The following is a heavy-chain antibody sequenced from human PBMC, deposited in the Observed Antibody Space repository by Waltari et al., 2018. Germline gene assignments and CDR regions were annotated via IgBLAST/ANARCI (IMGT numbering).Heavy chain of an antibody. Sequence: QLQLEASGPGLVKPSETLSLTCTVPGGSIRTSSYYWGWVRQPPGKRLEWIGNSHYTGSAHYNPSLRSRVTISVDTSRNQFFLELSSVTATDTAVYYCARRGSSGWFMDYWGQGTLVIVSS. CDR1: GGSIRTSSYY. D-gene: IGHD6-19*01. J-gene: IGHJ4*02. CDR2: SHYTGSA. CDR3: ARRGSSGWFMDY. V-gene: IGHV4-39*01.